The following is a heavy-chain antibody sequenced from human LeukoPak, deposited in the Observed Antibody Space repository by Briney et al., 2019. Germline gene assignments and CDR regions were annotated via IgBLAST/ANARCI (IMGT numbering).Heavy chain of an antibody. CDR3: ARGTYSSSWYKAFDI. V-gene: IGHV5-51*01. J-gene: IGHJ3*02. CDR2: IYPGDSDA. Sequence: GESLKISCKGSGYSFTSYWIGWVRQMPGKGLEWMGIIYPGDSDARYSPSFQGQVTISADKSISTAYLQWSSLKASDTAMYYCARGTYSSSWYKAFDIWGQGTMVTVSS. D-gene: IGHD6-13*01. CDR1: GYSFTSYW.